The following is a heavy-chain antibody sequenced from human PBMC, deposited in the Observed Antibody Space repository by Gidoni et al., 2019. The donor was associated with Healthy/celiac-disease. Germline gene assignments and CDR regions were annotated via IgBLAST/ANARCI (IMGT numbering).Heavy chain of an antibody. V-gene: IGHV1-69*01. J-gene: IGHJ5*02. CDR3: ARDTPYGDYWFDP. CDR1: GRPFSSYA. D-gene: IGHD4-17*01. Sequence: QVQLVQSGAAVQTPGSSGKVSCKASGRPFSSYAISWVRQAPGQGLEWMGGIIPIFGTANYAQKVQGRVTITADESTSTAYMELSSLRSEDTAVYYCARDTPYGDYWFDPWGQGTLVTVSS. CDR2: IIPIFGTA.